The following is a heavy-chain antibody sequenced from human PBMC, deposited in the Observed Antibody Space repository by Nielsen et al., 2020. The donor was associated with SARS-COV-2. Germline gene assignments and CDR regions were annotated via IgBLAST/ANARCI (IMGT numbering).Heavy chain of an antibody. CDR2: IEQDGSEK. J-gene: IGHJ4*02. Sequence: GGSLRLSCAASGFTFSSYWMSWVRQAPGKGLEWVANIEQDGSEKYYVDSVKGRFTISRDNAKNSLYLQMNSLRAEDTAVYYCARGAWGLLFPFDYWGQGTLVTVSS. CDR1: GFTFSSYW. V-gene: IGHV3-7*01. D-gene: IGHD2-21*01. CDR3: ARGAWGLLFPFDY.